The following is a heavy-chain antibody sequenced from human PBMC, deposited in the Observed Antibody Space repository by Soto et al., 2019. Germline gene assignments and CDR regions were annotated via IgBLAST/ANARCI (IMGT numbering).Heavy chain of an antibody. D-gene: IGHD4-17*01. CDR2: ISGSGGST. V-gene: IGHV3-23*01. CDR1: GFTFSSYA. Sequence: EVQLLESGGGLVQPGGSLRLSCAASGFTFSSYAMSWVRQAPGKGLEWVSAISGSGGSTYYADSVKGRFTMSRDNPKNSLDLQMNTLRAEDTAVYYCEKTPTVTTHYYYYMDVWGKGTTVTVSS. CDR3: EKTPTVTTHYYYYMDV. J-gene: IGHJ6*03.